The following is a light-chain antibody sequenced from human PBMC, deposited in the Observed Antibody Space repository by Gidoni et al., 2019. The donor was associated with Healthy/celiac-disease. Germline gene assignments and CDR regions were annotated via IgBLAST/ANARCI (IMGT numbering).Light chain of an antibody. CDR3: CSYAGSSTFPYV. V-gene: IGLV2-23*02. CDR1: SSDVGSYNL. J-gene: IGLJ1*01. CDR2: EVS. Sequence: QSAPTQPASVSGSPGQSLTISCTGTSSDVGSYNLVSWYQQHPGKAPKLMIYEVSKRPSGVSNRFSGSKSGNTASLTISGLQAEDEADYYCCSYAGSSTFPYVFGTGTKVTVL.